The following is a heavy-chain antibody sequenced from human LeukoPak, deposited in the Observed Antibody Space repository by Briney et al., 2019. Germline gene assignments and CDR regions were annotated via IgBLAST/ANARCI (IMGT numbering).Heavy chain of an antibody. CDR1: GGSFSGYY. CDR3: ARLGGALTSFDY. D-gene: IGHD3-16*01. Sequence: SETLSLTCAVYGGSFSGYYWSWIRQPPGKGLEWIGSIYYSGSTYYNPSLKSRVTISVDTSKNQFSLKLSSVTAADTAVYYCARLGGALTSFDYWGQGTLVTVSS. CDR2: IYYSGST. V-gene: IGHV4-34*01. J-gene: IGHJ4*02.